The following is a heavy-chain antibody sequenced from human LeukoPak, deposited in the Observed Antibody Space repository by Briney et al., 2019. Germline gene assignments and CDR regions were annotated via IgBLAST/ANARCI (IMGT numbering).Heavy chain of an antibody. J-gene: IGHJ3*02. CDR1: GYSFTSYW. V-gene: IGHV5-10-1*01. CDR2: IDPSDSYT. D-gene: IGHD3-22*01. CDR3: ARHGLTSEGLERYYYDSSGQDAFDI. Sequence: GESLKISCKGSGYSFTSYWISWVRQMPGKGPEWMGRIDPSDSYTNYSPSFQGHVTISADKSISTAYLQWSSLKASDTAMYYCARHGLTSEGLERYYYDSSGQDAFDIWGQGTMVTVSS.